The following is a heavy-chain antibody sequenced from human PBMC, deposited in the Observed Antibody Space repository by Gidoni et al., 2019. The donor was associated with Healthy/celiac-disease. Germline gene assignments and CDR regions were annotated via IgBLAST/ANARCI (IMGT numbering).Heavy chain of an antibody. CDR2: IYSSGST. CDR1: GGSIRSSSYY. Sequence: QLQLQESGPGLVKPSETLSLTCTVSGGSIRSSSYYWGWIRQPPGKGLEWIGSIYSSGSTYYNPSLKSRVTISVDTSKNQFSLKLSSVTAADTAVYYCASLRGGDFDYWGQGTLVTVSS. D-gene: IGHD3-10*01. V-gene: IGHV4-39*01. CDR3: ASLRGGDFDY. J-gene: IGHJ4*02.